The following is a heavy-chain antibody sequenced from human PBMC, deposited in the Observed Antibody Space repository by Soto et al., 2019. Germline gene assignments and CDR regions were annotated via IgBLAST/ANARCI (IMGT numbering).Heavy chain of an antibody. V-gene: IGHV1-18*01. CDR3: ARVGSVWLGEPDYYYYGMDV. Sequence: QVQLVQSGAEVKKPGASVKVSCKASGYTFTSYGISWVRQAPGQGLEWMGWISAYNGNTNYAQKLQGRVTMTTDTSTSTAYMELRSLRSDDTAVYDCARVGSVWLGEPDYYYYGMDVWGQGTTVTVSS. D-gene: IGHD3-10*01. CDR2: ISAYNGNT. J-gene: IGHJ6*02. CDR1: GYTFTSYG.